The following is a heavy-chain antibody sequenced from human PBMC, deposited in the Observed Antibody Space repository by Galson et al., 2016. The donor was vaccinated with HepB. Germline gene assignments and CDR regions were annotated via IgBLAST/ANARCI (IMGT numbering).Heavy chain of an antibody. V-gene: IGHV3-7*05. Sequence: SLRLSCAASGFTFSGYTMNWVRQAPGKGLEWVAIIKQDGSAKYYVDSLKGRFTMSRDNAKNSLYLQMSSLRPEDTAVYYCALGQGFLADSWGQGTLVTVSS. CDR1: GFTFSGYT. CDR2: IKQDGSAK. CDR3: ALGQGFLADS. J-gene: IGHJ4*02.